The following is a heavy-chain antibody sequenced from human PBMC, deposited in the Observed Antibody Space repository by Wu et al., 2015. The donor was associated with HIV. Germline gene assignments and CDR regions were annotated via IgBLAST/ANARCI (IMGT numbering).Heavy chain of an antibody. CDR1: GGTFSSYA. D-gene: IGHD1-1*01. CDR3: AREELERRSFWSSLWFDP. CDR2: IIPIFGTA. Sequence: QVQLVQSGAEVKKPGASVKVSCKASGGTFSSYAISWVRQAPGQGLEWMGRIIPIFGTANYAQKFQGRVTITADESTSTAYMELSSLRSEDTAVYYCAREELERRSFWSSLWFDPWGQGTLVTVSS. J-gene: IGHJ5*02. V-gene: IGHV1-69*18.